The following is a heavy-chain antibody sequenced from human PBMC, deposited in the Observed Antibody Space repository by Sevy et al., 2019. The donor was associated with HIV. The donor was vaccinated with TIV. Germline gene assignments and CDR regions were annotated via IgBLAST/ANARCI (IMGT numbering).Heavy chain of an antibody. J-gene: IGHJ4*02. CDR1: GFTFSSYA. Sequence: GGSLRLPCAASGFTFSSYAMHWVRQAPGKGLEWVAVISYDGSNKYYADSVKGRFTISRDNSKNTLYLQMNSLRAEDTAVYYCARDGNSSSWPGGILDYWGQGTLVTVSS. D-gene: IGHD6-13*01. CDR3: ARDGNSSSWPGGILDY. CDR2: ISYDGSNK. V-gene: IGHV3-30-3*01.